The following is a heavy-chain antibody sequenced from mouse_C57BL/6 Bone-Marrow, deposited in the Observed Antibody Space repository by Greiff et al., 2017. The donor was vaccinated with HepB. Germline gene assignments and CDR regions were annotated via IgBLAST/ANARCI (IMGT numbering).Heavy chain of an antibody. CDR2: IYPGSGST. CDR1: GYTFTSYW. V-gene: IGHV1-55*01. Sequence: QVQLQQPGAELVKPGSSVKMSCKASGYTFTSYWINWVKQRPGQGLEWIGDIYPGSGSTNYNEKFKSKATLTVDTSSSTAYMQLSSLTSEDSAVYYCAKRDYDSFDSWGQGTTVTVFS. CDR3: AKRDYDSFDS. J-gene: IGHJ4*01.